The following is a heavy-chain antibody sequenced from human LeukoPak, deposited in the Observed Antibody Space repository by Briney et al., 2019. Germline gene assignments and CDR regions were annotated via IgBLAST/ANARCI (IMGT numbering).Heavy chain of an antibody. V-gene: IGHV4-4*07. CDR2: IYTTGTT. D-gene: IGHD3-10*01. Sequence: SETLSLTCTVSGGSIRSYYWGWARQPARKGLEWIGRIYTTGTTNYNPSLKSRLTMSVDTSKSQFSLNLRSVIAADTAVYYCARQGYTASYYFLDYWSQGTLVTVSS. CDR1: GGSIRSYY. J-gene: IGHJ4*02. CDR3: ARQGYTASYYFLDY.